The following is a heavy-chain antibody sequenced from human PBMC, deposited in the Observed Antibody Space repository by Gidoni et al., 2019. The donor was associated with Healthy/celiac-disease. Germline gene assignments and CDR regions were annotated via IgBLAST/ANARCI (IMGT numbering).Heavy chain of an antibody. D-gene: IGHD4-17*01. CDR3: ARGLLDYGDYYYYGMDV. CDR2: IYYSGST. CDR1: GGSISSYY. J-gene: IGHJ6*02. Sequence: QVQLQEPGPGLVKPSETLSLPCTVSGGSISSYYWSWIRQPPGKGLEWIGYIYYSGSTTYNPSLKSRVTISVDTSKNQFSLKLSSVTAADTAVYYCARGLLDYGDYYYYGMDVWGQGTTVTVSS. V-gene: IGHV4-59*08.